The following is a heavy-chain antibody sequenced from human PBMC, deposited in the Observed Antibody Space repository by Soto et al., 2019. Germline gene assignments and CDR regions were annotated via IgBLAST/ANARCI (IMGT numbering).Heavy chain of an antibody. V-gene: IGHV1-3*01. CDR2: INAGDGNT. J-gene: IGHJ4*01. CDR1: GYTFTTYA. Sequence: GASVKVSCKASGYTFTTYALHWVRQAPGQRLEWMGCINAGDGNTKYSQKFQGRVTIARDTSASTAYMELSSLRSEDTAAYYCAGSLSRKSCFYFENWGHGTLVPVPP. CDR3: AGSLSRKSCFYFEN.